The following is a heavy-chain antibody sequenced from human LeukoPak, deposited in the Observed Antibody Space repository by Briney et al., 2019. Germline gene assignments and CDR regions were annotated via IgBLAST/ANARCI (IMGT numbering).Heavy chain of an antibody. J-gene: IGHJ5*02. Sequence: SQTLSLTCTVSGGSISSGVYYWSWIRQPPGKGLEWIGYIYYSGSTYYNPSLKSRVTISVDTSKNQFSLKLSSVTAADTAVYYCARGYYGSGSYEPWGQGTLVTVSS. CDR1: GGSISSGVYY. V-gene: IGHV4-30-4*01. CDR3: ARGYYGSGSYEP. CDR2: IYYSGST. D-gene: IGHD3-10*01.